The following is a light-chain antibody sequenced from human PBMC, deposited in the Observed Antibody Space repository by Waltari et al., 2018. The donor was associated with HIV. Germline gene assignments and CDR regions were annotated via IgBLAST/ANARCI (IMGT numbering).Light chain of an antibody. V-gene: IGLV2-11*01. Sequence: QSALTQPRSVSGSPGQSVTISCTGTSSDVGGYTFVSWYQHHPGKAPKHVISDVTKRPSGVLDLFSGSKSGNTASLTISGLQAEDEADYYCCSYSCSGTLYVFGTGTEVTVL. J-gene: IGLJ1*01. CDR2: DVT. CDR1: SSDVGGYTF. CDR3: CSYSCSGTLYV.